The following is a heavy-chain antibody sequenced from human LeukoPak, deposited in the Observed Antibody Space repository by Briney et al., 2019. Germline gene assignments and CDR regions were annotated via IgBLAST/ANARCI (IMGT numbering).Heavy chain of an antibody. Sequence: SETLSLICSVSGYSISSTYYWGLIRQSPGKGPEWIASIHHRGNAYYTPSLESRLTISIDTSRNQYSLRLTSGTAAAAAVYYCARDYYHSGESYVFHWGQGTLVTVSP. CDR3: ARDYYHSGESYVFH. V-gene: IGHV4-38-2*02. CDR1: GYSISSTYY. D-gene: IGHD3-22*01. J-gene: IGHJ4*02. CDR2: IHHRGNA.